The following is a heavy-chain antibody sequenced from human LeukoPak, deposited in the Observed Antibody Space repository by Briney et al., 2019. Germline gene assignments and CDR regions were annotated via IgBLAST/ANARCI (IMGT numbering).Heavy chain of an antibody. Sequence: PGGSLRLSCAASGFTFSSYWMSWVRQAPGKGLEWVANIKQDGSEKYYVDSVKGRFTISRDNAKHSLYLQMNSLRAEDTAVYYCARGSWHRKQKLLYYFDYWGKGTLVTVP. V-gene: IGHV3-7*01. CDR1: GFTFSSYW. D-gene: IGHD6-13*01. CDR3: ARGSWHRKQKLLYYFDY. J-gene: IGHJ4*02. CDR2: IKQDGSEK.